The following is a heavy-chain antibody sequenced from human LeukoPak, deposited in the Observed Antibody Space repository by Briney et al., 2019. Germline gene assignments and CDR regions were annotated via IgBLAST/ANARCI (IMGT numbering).Heavy chain of an antibody. V-gene: IGHV3-66*01. CDR3: AKGVTPTY. CDR1: GFTASSTY. CDR2: IYSDGTT. J-gene: IGHJ6*02. Sequence: PGGSLRLSCAASGFTASSTYVSWVRQAPGRGLEWVSVIYSDGTTYYADSVKGRFTISRDNSKNTLYLQMNNLRAEDTAMYYCAKGVTPTYWGQGTTVTVSS. D-gene: IGHD3-10*01.